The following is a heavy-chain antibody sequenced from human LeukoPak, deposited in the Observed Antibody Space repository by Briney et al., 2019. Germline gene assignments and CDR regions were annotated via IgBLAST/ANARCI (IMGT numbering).Heavy chain of an antibody. J-gene: IGHJ4*02. V-gene: IGHV3-11*06. CDR3: ARDGIVVPGAIDY. Sequence: GGSLRLSCAASGFTFSDYYMRWIRQAPGKGLEWVSYISSSSSYTNYAESVKGRFTISRDDAKNSLYLQMNSLRAEDTAVYYCARDGIVVPGAIDYWGQGTLVTVSS. CDR2: ISSSSSYT. CDR1: GFTFSDYY. D-gene: IGHD2-2*01.